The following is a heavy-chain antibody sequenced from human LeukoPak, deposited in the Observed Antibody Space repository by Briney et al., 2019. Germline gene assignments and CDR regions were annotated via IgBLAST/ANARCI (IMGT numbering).Heavy chain of an antibody. CDR1: GGSISSGGYS. V-gene: IGHV4-30-2*01. CDR3: ASYGSGSYNWFDP. Sequence: SQTLSLTCAVSGGSISSGGYSWSWIRQPPGKGLEWIGYIYHSGSTYYNPSLKSRVTISVDRSKNQFSLKLSPVTAADTAVYYCASYGSGSYNWFDPWGQGTLVTVSS. CDR2: IYHSGST. J-gene: IGHJ5*02. D-gene: IGHD3-10*01.